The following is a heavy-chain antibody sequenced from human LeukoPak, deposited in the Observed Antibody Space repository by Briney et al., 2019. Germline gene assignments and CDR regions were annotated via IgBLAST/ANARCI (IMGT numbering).Heavy chain of an antibody. J-gene: IGHJ4*02. CDR1: GFTFSSYW. CDR3: AREDIAAAGDFDY. Sequence: PGGSLRLSCAASGFTFSSYWMSWVRQAPGKGLEWVANIKQDGSEKYYVDSVKGRFTISRDNAKNSLYLQMSSLRAEDTAVYYCAREDIAAAGDFDYWGQGTLVTVSS. D-gene: IGHD6-13*01. CDR2: IKQDGSEK. V-gene: IGHV3-7*03.